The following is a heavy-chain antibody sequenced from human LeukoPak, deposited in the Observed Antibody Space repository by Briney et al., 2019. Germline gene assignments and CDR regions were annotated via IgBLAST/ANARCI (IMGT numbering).Heavy chain of an antibody. CDR2: INPNSGGT. CDR3: ARDGNYYYYMDV. CDR1: GYTFTGYY. V-gene: IGHV1-2*02. Sequence: VASVTVSCKASGYTFTGYYMHWVRQAPGQGLEWMGWINPNSGGTNYQGRVTMTRDTSISTAYMKLSRLRSDDTAVYYCARDGNYYYYMDVWGKGTTVTVSS. J-gene: IGHJ6*03.